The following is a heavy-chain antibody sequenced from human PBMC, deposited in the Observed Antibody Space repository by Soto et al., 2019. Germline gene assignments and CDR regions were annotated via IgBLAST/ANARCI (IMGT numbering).Heavy chain of an antibody. Sequence: PSETLSLTCTVSGGSISSSSYYWGWIRQPPGKGLEWIGSIYYSGSTYYNPSLKSRVTISIDTSKNQFSLNLSSVTAADTAMYYCARHGDLDYWGQGTLVTVSS. D-gene: IGHD7-27*01. J-gene: IGHJ4*02. CDR2: IYYSGST. V-gene: IGHV4-39*01. CDR3: ARHGDLDY. CDR1: GGSISSSSYY.